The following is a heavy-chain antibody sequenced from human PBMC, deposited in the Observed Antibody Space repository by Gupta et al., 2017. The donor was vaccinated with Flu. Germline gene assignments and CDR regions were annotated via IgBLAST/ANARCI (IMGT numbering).Heavy chain of an antibody. V-gene: IGHV3-30*18. Sequence: VQLAESGGGVVQPGRSLRLSCTAAGFTFKNYGMQWVRQAPGKGLELVTGISYDGRNAYYLDSVRGRFTISRDNSKSTLYLQMNSLRGEDTALYFCAKDTTVFGEYDYWGQGTPVTVSS. J-gene: IGHJ4*02. CDR3: AKDTTVFGEYDY. CDR2: ISYDGRNA. CDR1: GFTFKNYG. D-gene: IGHD3-3*01.